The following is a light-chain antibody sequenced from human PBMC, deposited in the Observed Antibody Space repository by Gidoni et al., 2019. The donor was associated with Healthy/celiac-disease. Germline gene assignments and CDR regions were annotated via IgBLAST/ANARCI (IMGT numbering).Light chain of an antibody. Sequence: DIVFTHSPATLSLSPGERATLSCTASQSVSSYLPWHQQKPGQAPSLLIYDASNRATGIPARFSGSGSGTDITLTISRLEAEDFAVYYCQQRRNWPGTFGQGTKVEIK. J-gene: IGKJ1*01. CDR3: QQRRNWPGT. CDR1: QSVSSY. CDR2: DAS. V-gene: IGKV3-11*01.